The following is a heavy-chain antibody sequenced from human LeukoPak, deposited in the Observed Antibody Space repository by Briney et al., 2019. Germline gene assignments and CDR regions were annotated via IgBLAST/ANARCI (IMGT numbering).Heavy chain of an antibody. V-gene: IGHV4-39*01. CDR1: GGSISSSSYY. CDR2: IYYSGST. D-gene: IGHD3-10*01. CDR3: ARLSPGAQWYFDL. Sequence: PSETLSLTCTVSGGSISSSSYYWGWIRQPPGKGLEWIGSIYYSGSTYYNPSLKSRVTISVDTSKNQFSLKLSSVTAADTAVYYCARLSPGAQWYFDLWGRGTLVSVSS. J-gene: IGHJ2*01.